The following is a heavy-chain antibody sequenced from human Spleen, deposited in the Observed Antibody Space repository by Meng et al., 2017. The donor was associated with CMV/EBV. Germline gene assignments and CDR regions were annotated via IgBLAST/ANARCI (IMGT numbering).Heavy chain of an antibody. V-gene: IGHV4-34*01. CDR1: GGSFSGYY. CDR3: ARVVVGRYYFDY. D-gene: IGHD2-21*01. Sequence: TFAVYGGSFSGYYWSWIRQPPGKGLEWIGEINHSGSTNYNPSLKSRVTISVDTSKNQFSLKLSSVTAADTAVYYCARVVVGRYYFDYWGQGTLVTVSS. J-gene: IGHJ4*02. CDR2: INHSGST.